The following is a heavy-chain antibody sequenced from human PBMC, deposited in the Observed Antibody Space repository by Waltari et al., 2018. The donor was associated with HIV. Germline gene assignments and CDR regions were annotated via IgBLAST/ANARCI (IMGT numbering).Heavy chain of an antibody. CDR1: GYTFTKYG. J-gene: IGHJ6*02. D-gene: IGHD6-25*01. Sequence: QVPLAHSGAEVKKPGASVKVSCKISGYTFTKYGITWVRQAPGQGLEWMSWIKTDNGKTNYARKLQDRVTMTADTSTSTVYMDLRSLRSDDTAVYYCARDGADRYSSAHYYYYGLDVWGQGTTVTVAS. CDR3: ARDGADRYSSAHYYYYGLDV. V-gene: IGHV1-18*01. CDR2: IKTDNGKT.